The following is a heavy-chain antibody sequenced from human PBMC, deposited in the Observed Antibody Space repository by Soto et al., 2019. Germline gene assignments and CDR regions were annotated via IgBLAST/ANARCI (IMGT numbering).Heavy chain of an antibody. D-gene: IGHD1-1*01. Sequence: QVQLVESGGGVVQPQRSLRLSCVVPGSIFRSYGFHWVRQAPGKGLEWVAVISYDGTKENYAESVQGRFIISRDNSKNTLYLQMNNLRLEDTAVYYCAKDHRNLLIAQDQWGQGTLVSVSS. CDR3: AKDHRNLLIAQDQ. V-gene: IGHV3-30*18. J-gene: IGHJ4*02. CDR1: GSIFRSYG. CDR2: ISYDGTKE.